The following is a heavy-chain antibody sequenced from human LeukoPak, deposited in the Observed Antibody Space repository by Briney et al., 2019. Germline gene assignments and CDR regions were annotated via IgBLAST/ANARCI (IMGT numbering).Heavy chain of an antibody. CDR2: LYSGGSA. CDR1: GFTISSNY. V-gene: IGHV3-53*01. J-gene: IGHJ4*02. Sequence: GGSLRLSCAASGFTISSNYMSWVRQAPGKGLEWVSVLYSGGSAYYADSVRGRFTISRDNSKNTLYLQMSSLRAEDTAVYYCARSSDGDYYYYFDYWGREPWSPSPQ. CDR3: ARSSDGDYYYYFDY. D-gene: IGHD4-17*01.